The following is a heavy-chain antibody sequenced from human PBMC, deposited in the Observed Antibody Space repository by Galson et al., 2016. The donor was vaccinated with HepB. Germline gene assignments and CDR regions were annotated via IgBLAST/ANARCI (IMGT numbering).Heavy chain of an antibody. CDR1: GFTFSNSG. Sequence: SLRLSCAASGFTFSNSGMHWVRQAPGKWLEWVAVIWYDGSTQYYGDSGKGRFTISRDNSKNVLYLQMNSLRVEDTAVYYCSRAFGAAGAIDYWGQGTLVTVSS. CDR2: IWYDGSTQ. V-gene: IGHV3-33*01. J-gene: IGHJ4*02. CDR3: SRAFGAAGAIDY. D-gene: IGHD6-13*01.